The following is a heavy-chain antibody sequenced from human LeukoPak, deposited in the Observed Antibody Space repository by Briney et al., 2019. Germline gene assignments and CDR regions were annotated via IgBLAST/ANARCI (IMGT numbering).Heavy chain of an antibody. CDR2: ISYDGSNK. V-gene: IGHV3-30*18. Sequence: PGGFLRLSCAASGFTFSSYGMHWVRQAPGKGLEWVAVISYDGSNKYYADSVKGRFTISRDNSKNTLYLQMNSLRAEDTAVYYCAKGNPPYLGVRGVIKNIGDYWGQGTLVTVSS. J-gene: IGHJ4*02. CDR3: AKGNPPYLGVRGVIKNIGDY. CDR1: GFTFSSYG. D-gene: IGHD3-10*01.